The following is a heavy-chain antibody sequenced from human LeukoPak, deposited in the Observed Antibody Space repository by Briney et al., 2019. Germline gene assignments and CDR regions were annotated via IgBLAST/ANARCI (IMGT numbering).Heavy chain of an antibody. Sequence: GGSLRLSCAASGFTFSSYGMHWVRQAPGEGLEWVAFIRYDGSNKYYADSVKGRFTISRDNSKNTLYLQMNSLRAEDTAVYYCGSGSYHVLQYWGQGTLVTVSS. D-gene: IGHD1-26*01. V-gene: IGHV3-30*02. CDR2: IRYDGSNK. CDR1: GFTFSSYG. CDR3: GSGSYHVLQY. J-gene: IGHJ4*02.